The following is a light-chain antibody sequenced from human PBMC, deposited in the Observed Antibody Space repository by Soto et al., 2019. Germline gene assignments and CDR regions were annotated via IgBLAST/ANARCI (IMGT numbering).Light chain of an antibody. CDR1: QSVSSSY. Sequence: EIVLTQSPGTLSLSPGERATLSCRASQSVSSSYLAWYQQNPGQAPRLLIYGASSRATGIPDRFSGSGSGADFTLTISRLEPEDFAMYYCHQYGTSPQTFGPGTKVDIK. CDR2: GAS. J-gene: IGKJ3*01. V-gene: IGKV3-20*01. CDR3: HQYGTSPQT.